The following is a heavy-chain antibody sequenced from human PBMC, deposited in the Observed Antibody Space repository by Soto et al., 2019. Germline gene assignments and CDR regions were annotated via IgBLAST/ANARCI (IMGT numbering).Heavy chain of an antibody. V-gene: IGHV1-69*12. Sequence: QVQLVQSGAEVKKPGSSVKVSCKASGGTFSSYAISWVRQAPGQGLEWMGGIIPIFGTTNYAQKFQGRVTITADESTSTAYMALSSLRSEDTAMHYCARVVTVVKSFHYWYFDLWGRGTLVTVSS. CDR1: GGTFSSYA. CDR3: ARVVTVVKSFHYWYFDL. J-gene: IGHJ2*01. D-gene: IGHD2-15*01. CDR2: IIPIFGTT.